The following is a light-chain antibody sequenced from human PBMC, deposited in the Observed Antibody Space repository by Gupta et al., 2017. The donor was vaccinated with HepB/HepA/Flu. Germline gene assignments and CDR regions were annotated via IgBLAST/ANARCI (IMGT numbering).Light chain of an antibody. Sequence: IHMTQSPSSLSASVGDRVTITCRASQSISNYLNWYQQKPGKAPQLLIYAASSLQSGVPSRFSGSGSGTDFTLTISSLQPEDFATYYCQQSYSTPPTFGQGTRLEIK. CDR1: QSISNY. CDR2: AAS. CDR3: QQSYSTPPT. J-gene: IGKJ5*01. V-gene: IGKV1-39*01.